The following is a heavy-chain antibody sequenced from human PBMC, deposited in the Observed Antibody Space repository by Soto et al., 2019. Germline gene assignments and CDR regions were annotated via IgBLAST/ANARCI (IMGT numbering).Heavy chain of an antibody. CDR1: GYTFTSYY. CDR3: ARPLIASHYHYGMDV. D-gene: IGHD2-2*01. CDR2: INPSGTTT. V-gene: IGHV1-46*01. J-gene: IGHJ6*02. Sequence: QVQLVHSGAEVKKPGASVKVSCKASGYTFTSYYMHWVRQAPGQGLEWMGIINPSGTTTDYAQKFQGRVTMTRDTYTSTYYMELSSLRSEDTAVYYCARPLIASHYHYGMDVWGQGTTVSVSS.